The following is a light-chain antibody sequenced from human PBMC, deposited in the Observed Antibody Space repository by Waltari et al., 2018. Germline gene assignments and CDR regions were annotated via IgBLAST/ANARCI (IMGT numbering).Light chain of an antibody. CDR2: AVS. Sequence: QSALTQPASVSGSPGQSITISCPGTSSAVGNDTRVPRYQQHPGKAPKLMIYAVSKRPSGVSDRFSGSKSGDMASLTISGLQPEDEAEYFCSSYAGSSKGVFGGGTKVTVL. CDR3: SSYAGSSKGV. J-gene: IGLJ2*01. CDR1: SSAVGNDTR. V-gene: IGLV2-23*02.